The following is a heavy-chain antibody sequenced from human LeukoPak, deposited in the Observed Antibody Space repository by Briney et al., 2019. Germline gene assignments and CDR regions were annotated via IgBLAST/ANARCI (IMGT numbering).Heavy chain of an antibody. CDR3: ANEEVPNDY. CDR2: ISISGDMT. D-gene: IGHD4/OR15-4a*01. V-gene: IGHV3-23*01. Sequence: PGGSLRLSREVSGFPFSSHAMSWVRQAPGRGLEWVSGISISGDMTYYADSVQGRFIISRDNSKNTVYLQMDSLRVEDTAVYYCANEEVPNDYWGQGTLVTVSS. J-gene: IGHJ4*02. CDR1: GFPFSSHA.